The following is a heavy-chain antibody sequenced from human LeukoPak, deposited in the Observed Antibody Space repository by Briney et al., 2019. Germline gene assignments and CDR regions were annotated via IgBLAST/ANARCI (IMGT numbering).Heavy chain of an antibody. CDR3: ARGHIFMVRGVIRAPNWFDP. D-gene: IGHD3-10*01. CDR1: GGSFSDYY. J-gene: IGHJ5*02. V-gene: IGHV4-34*01. CDR2: INHGGGT. Sequence: PSETLSLTCAVYGGSFSDYYWSWIRQPPGKGLEWIGEINHGGGTNYNPSLKSRVTISVDTSKNQFSLRLSSVTAADTAVYYCARGHIFMVRGVIRAPNWFDPWGQGTLVTVSS.